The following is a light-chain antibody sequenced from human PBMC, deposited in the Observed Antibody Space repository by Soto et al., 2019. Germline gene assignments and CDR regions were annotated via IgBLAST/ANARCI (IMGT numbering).Light chain of an antibody. Sequence: EIVLTQSPATLSLSPGERATLFCRASQSVSSYLAWYQQKPGQAPRLLIYDASNRATGIPARFSGSGSGTGFTLTISSLQAEDVAVYYCQQYYSSPRTFGQGTKVEIK. CDR2: DAS. J-gene: IGKJ1*01. V-gene: IGKV3-11*01. CDR1: QSVSSY. CDR3: QQYYSSPRT.